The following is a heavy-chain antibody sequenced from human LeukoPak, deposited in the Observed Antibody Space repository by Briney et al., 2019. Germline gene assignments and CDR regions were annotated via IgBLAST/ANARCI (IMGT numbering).Heavy chain of an antibody. CDR2: LSGIGDST. V-gene: IGHV3-23*01. CDR3: AKVWVVTPAAFDI. Sequence: GGSLRLSCAASGFTFSIYAMSWVRQAPGKGLEWVSTLSGIGDSTYYADSVKGRFIISRDNSKNTLYLQMNSLRAEDTAVYYCAKVWVVTPAAFDIWGQGTMVTVSS. CDR1: GFTFSIYA. J-gene: IGHJ3*02. D-gene: IGHD4-23*01.